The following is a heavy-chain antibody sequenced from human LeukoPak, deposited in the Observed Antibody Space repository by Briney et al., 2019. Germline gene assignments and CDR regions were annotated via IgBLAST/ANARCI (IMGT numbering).Heavy chain of an antibody. J-gene: IGHJ6*03. Sequence: GGSLRLSCAASGFTFDDYGMSWVRQAPGKGLEWVSGINWNGGSTGDADSVKGRFTISRDNAKNSLYLQMNSLRAEDTALYYCARYLRKLYGVGGDYYFYMDVWGKGTTVTVSS. CDR2: INWNGGST. V-gene: IGHV3-20*04. CDR1: GFTFDDYG. D-gene: IGHD3-16*01. CDR3: ARYLRKLYGVGGDYYFYMDV.